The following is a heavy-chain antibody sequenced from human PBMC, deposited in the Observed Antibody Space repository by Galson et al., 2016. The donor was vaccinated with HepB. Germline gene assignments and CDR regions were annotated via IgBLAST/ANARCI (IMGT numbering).Heavy chain of an antibody. CDR3: AKRHEYCPPVGCSVDY. V-gene: IGHV3-30*18. Sequence: SLRLSCAASGFTFSNRGMHWVRQAPGKGLEWVAADSMDGRRKFYADSVKGRFTISRDNSNNMLFLQMNSLRDDDTAVYYCAKRHEYCPPVGCSVDYCGQGTLVSVSS. CDR1: GFTFSNRG. J-gene: IGHJ4*02. CDR2: DSMDGRRK. D-gene: IGHD2/OR15-2a*01.